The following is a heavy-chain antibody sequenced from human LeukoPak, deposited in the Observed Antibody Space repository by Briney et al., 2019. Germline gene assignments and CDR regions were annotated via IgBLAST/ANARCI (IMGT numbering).Heavy chain of an antibody. D-gene: IGHD1-14*01. CDR2: IYDSATTA. V-gene: IGHV4-59*12. CDR1: GGSISSYY. Sequence: SETLSLTCTVSGGSISSYYWSWIRQPPGEGLEWMGYIYDSATTANYKPSLRGRVTISVDTSKNQFSLKLSSVTAADTAVYYCARDSAREPWWGQGTLVTVSS. CDR3: ARDSAREPW. J-gene: IGHJ4*02.